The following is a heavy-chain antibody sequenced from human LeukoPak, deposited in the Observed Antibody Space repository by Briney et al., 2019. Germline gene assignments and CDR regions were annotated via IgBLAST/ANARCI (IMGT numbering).Heavy chain of an antibody. D-gene: IGHD5-12*01. CDR3: AKASRGYSGYDPNFDY. CDR2: ISWNSGSI. J-gene: IGHJ4*02. CDR1: GFTFDDYA. Sequence: GRSLRLSCAASGFTFDDYAMHWVRQAPGKGLEWVSGISWNSGSIGYADSVKGRFTISRDDAKNSLYLQMNSLRAGDTALYYCAKASRGYSGYDPNFDYWGQGTLVTVSS. V-gene: IGHV3-9*01.